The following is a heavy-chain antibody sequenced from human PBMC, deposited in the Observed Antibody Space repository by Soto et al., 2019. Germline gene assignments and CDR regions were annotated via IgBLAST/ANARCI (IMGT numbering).Heavy chain of an antibody. CDR3: SRERRSRDMYFSSGMGI. CDR2: IKQDGSEK. J-gene: IGHJ6*01. Sequence: WVIKETGKGLEWVANIKQDGSEKYYVDSVKGRFTISRDNAKNSLYLQMNSLRAEDTAVYYCSRERRSRDMYFSSGMGIRGQGLTGTLPS. D-gene: IGHD6-6*01. V-gene: IGHV3-7*03.